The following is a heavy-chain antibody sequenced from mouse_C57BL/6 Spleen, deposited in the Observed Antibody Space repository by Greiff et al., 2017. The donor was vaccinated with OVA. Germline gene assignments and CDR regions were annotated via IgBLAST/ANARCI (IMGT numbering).Heavy chain of an antibody. CDR1: GFNIKDDY. Sequence: VQLQQSGAELVRPGASVKLSCTASGFNIKDDYMHWVKQRPEQGLEWIGWIDPENGDTEYASKFQGKATITADTSSNTAYLQLSSLTSEDTAVYYCTLITTVVARLGYWGQGTTLTVSS. D-gene: IGHD1-1*01. V-gene: IGHV14-4*01. J-gene: IGHJ2*01. CDR3: TLITTVVARLGY. CDR2: IDPENGDT.